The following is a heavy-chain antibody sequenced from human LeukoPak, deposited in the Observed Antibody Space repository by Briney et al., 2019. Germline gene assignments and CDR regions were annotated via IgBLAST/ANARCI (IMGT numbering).Heavy chain of an antibody. J-gene: IGHJ4*02. CDR1: GGTFSSYA. V-gene: IGHV1-69*06. D-gene: IGHD3-10*01. CDR2: IIPIFGTA. Sequence: ASVKVSCKASGGTFSSYAISWVRQAPGQGLEWMGGIIPIFGTANYAQKFQGRVTITADKSTSTAYMELSSLRSEDTAVYYCARGPAGPPYYFDYWGQGTLVPVSS. CDR3: ARGPAGPPYYFDY.